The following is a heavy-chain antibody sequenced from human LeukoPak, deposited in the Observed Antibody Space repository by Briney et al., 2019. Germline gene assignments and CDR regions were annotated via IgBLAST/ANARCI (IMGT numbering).Heavy chain of an antibody. V-gene: IGHV5-51*01. J-gene: IGHJ3*02. CDR1: GYSFTSYW. CDR3: ARWQQLISDDAFDI. Sequence: PGESLKISCKGSGYSFTSYWIGWVRQMPGKGLEWMGIIYPGDSDTRYSPSFQGQVTISANKSISTPYLQWSSLKASDTAMYYCARWQQLISDDAFDIWGQGTMVTVSS. D-gene: IGHD6-13*01. CDR2: IYPGDSDT.